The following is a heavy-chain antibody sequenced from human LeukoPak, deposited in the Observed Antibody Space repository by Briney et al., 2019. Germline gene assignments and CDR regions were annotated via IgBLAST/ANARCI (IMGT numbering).Heavy chain of an antibody. CDR3: ARGYSSSWYGFDY. J-gene: IGHJ4*02. CDR2: IYYSGST. V-gene: IGHV4-31*03. D-gene: IGHD6-13*01. Sequence: PSETLSLTCTVSGGSISSGGYYWSWIRQHPGRGLEWIGYIYYSGSTYYNPSLKSRVTISVDTSKNQFSLKLSSVTAADTAVYYCARGYSSSWYGFDYWGQGTLVTVSS. CDR1: GGSISSGGYY.